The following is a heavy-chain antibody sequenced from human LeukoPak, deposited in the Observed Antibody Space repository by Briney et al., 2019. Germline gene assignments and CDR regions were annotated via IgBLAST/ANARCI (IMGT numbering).Heavy chain of an antibody. CDR1: GYTFTTYA. D-gene: IGHD3-3*01. V-gene: IGHV1-18*01. Sequence: ASVKVSCKASGYTFTTYAMNWVRQAPGQGLEWMGWISAYNGNTNYAQKLQGRVTMTTDTSTSTAYMELRSLRSDDTAVYYCARSHRGRFLEWLLWDNWFDPWGQGTLVTVSS. CDR2: ISAYNGNT. CDR3: ARSHRGRFLEWLLWDNWFDP. J-gene: IGHJ5*02.